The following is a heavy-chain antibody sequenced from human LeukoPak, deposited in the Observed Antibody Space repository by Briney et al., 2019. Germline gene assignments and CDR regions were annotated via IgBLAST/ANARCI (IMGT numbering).Heavy chain of an antibody. CDR2: ISWNSGSI. CDR3: AKEQVEGDAFDI. CDR1: GFTFDDYA. V-gene: IGHV3-9*01. Sequence: GRSLRLSCAASGFTFDDYAMHWVRQAPGKGLEWVSGISWNSGSIGYADSVKGRFTISRDNAKNSMYLQMNSLRAEDTALYYCAKEQVEGDAFDIWGQGTMVTVSS. J-gene: IGHJ3*02.